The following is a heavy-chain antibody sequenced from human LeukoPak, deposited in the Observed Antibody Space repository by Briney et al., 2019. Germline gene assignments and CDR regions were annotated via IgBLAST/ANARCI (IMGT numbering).Heavy chain of an antibody. CDR3: ARVSHGDGIGR. D-gene: IGHD4-17*01. CDR1: GFTVSGNY. Sequence: GGSPRLSCAASGFTVSGNYMSWVRQAPGKGLEWVSVIYSGDYTYYADSVKGRFTISRDNFKNTLYLQMNSLRAGDTAVYYCARVSHGDGIGRWGQGTLVTVSS. CDR2: IYSGDYT. V-gene: IGHV3-66*01. J-gene: IGHJ4*02.